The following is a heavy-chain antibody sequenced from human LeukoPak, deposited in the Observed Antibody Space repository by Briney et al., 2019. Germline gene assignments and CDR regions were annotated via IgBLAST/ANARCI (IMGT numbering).Heavy chain of an antibody. Sequence: GGSLRLSCAASGFTFSSYGMHWVRQAPGKGLEWVAVIWYGGSNKYYADSVKGRFTISRDNSKNTLYLQMNSLRAEDTAVYYCARAEYGDYDFDYWGQGTLVTVSS. CDR3: ARAEYGDYDFDY. CDR2: IWYGGSNK. D-gene: IGHD4-17*01. J-gene: IGHJ4*02. V-gene: IGHV3-33*01. CDR1: GFTFSSYG.